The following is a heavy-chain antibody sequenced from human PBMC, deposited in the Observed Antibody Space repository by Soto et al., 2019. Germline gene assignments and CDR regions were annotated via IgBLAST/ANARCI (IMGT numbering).Heavy chain of an antibody. V-gene: IGHV1-18*04. Sequence: ASVKVSCKASGYTFTSYGISWVRQPPGQGLEWMGWISAYNGNTNYAQKLQGRVTMTTDTSTSTAYMELRSLRSDDTAVYYCARDSWEDYSNGYSYYYGMNVWGQGTTVTVSS. CDR3: ARDSWEDYSNGYSYYYGMNV. CDR2: ISAYNGNT. J-gene: IGHJ6*02. CDR1: GYTFTSYG. D-gene: IGHD4-4*01.